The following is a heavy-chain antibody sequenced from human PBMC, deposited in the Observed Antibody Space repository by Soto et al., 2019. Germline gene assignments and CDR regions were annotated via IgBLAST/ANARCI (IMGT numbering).Heavy chain of an antibody. CDR2: ISSSSSTI. V-gene: IGHV3-48*01. Sequence: GGSLRLSCAASGFTFSSYSMNWVRQAPGKGLEWVSYISSSSSTIYYADSVKGRFTISRDNAKNSLYLQMNSLRAEDTAVYYCARDWLLFLIDYWGQGTLVTVSS. D-gene: IGHD3-9*01. J-gene: IGHJ4*02. CDR3: ARDWLLFLIDY. CDR1: GFTFSSYS.